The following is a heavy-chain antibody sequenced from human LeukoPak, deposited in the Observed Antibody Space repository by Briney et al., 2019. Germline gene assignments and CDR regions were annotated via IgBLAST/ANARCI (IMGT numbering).Heavy chain of an antibody. V-gene: IGHV3-33*08. Sequence: GGSLRLSCTASGFAFDEHGMHWVRQAPGKGLEWVAVIWYDGSNKYYADSVKGRFTISRDNSKDTLYLQMNSLRAEDTAVYYCAREFPVVVITQGLDYWGQGTLVTVSS. CDR1: GFAFDEHG. D-gene: IGHD3-22*01. J-gene: IGHJ4*02. CDR2: IWYDGSNK. CDR3: AREFPVVVITQGLDY.